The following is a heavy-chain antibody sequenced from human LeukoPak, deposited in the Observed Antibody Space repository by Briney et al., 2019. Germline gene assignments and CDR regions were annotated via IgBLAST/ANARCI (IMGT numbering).Heavy chain of an antibody. CDR3: ARNNVVRYYDSRGPSDL. CDR2: IIPILGIA. D-gene: IGHD3-22*01. CDR1: GGTFSSYA. V-gene: IGHV1-69*04. Sequence: ASVKVSCKASGGTFSSYAISSVRQAPGQGLEGMGRIIPILGIAIYAQMFKGRVTITADKSTSTAYMQLGSLRSEDTAVYYCARNNVVRYYDSRGPSDLWRRGTLVTLPS. J-gene: IGHJ2*01.